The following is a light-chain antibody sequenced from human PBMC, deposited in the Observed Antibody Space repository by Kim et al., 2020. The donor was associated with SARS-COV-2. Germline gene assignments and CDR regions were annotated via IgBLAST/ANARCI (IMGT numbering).Light chain of an antibody. CDR2: KAS. CDR1: QSIDSW. V-gene: IGKV1-5*03. J-gene: IGKJ1*01. Sequence: DIQMTQSPSTLSASVGDRVTITCRASQSIDSWLAWYQQKPGKAPKLLIYKASSLESGVPSRFSGSGSGTEFTLTISSLQPDDFATYYCQHYNSYSWTFGQGTKVDIK. CDR3: QHYNSYSWT.